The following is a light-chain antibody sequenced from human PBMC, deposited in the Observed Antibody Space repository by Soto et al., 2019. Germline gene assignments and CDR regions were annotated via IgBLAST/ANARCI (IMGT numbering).Light chain of an antibody. J-gene: IGKJ1*01. CDR2: AAS. V-gene: IGKV1-27*01. Sequence: HAPFTVSGAFGEIVTVTCRASQTISSWLAWYQQKPGKAPKLLIYAASTLQSGVPSRFSGSGSGTDFTLTISSLQPEDVATYYCQKYNSAPWTFGQGTKVDIK. CDR3: QKYNSAPWT. CDR1: QTISSW.